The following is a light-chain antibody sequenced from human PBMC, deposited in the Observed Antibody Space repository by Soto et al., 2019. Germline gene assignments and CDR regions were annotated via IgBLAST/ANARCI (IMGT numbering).Light chain of an antibody. V-gene: IGKV1-5*01. CDR2: DAT. Sequence: DIQMTQSPSTLSASVGDRVTITCRASQNVNSWLDWYQQKPGQAPKFLIYDATILEAGVPSRFRGSGSGTEFTLTISSLQPDDFATYYCQQYNNYPWTFGQGTQVEV. J-gene: IGKJ1*01. CDR1: QNVNSW. CDR3: QQYNNYPWT.